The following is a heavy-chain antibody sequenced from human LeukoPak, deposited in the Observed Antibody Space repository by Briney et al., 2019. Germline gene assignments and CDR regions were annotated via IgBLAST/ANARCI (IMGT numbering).Heavy chain of an antibody. CDR3: ARDLGQYYDTSDNWFDP. V-gene: IGHV3-74*01. Sequence: GGSLRLSCADSGFTFSNYWMHWVRHAPGKGLVWVSRINSDGINTSYADSVKGRFTISRDNAKNTLNLQMNSLRAEDTAVYYCARDLGQYYDTSDNWFDPWGQGTLVTVSS. CDR1: GFTFSNYW. D-gene: IGHD3-22*01. CDR2: INSDGINT. J-gene: IGHJ5*02.